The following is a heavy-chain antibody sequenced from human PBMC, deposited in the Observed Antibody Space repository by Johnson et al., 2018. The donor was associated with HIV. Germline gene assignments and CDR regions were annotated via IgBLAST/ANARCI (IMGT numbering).Heavy chain of an antibody. J-gene: IGHJ3*02. D-gene: IGHD5-12*01. CDR2: IKQDGSEK. CDR1: GFTFSSYW. V-gene: IGHV3-7*04. CDR3: ARGYSGYDDAFDI. Sequence: VQLVESGGGLVQPGGSLRLSCAASGFTFSSYWMSWVRQDPGKGLEWVANIKQDGSEKYYVDSVKGRFTISRDNAKNSLYLQMNSLRAEDTAVYYCARGYSGYDDAFDIWGQGTMVTVSS.